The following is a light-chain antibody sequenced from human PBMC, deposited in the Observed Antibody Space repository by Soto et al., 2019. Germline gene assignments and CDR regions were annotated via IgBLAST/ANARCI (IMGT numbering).Light chain of an antibody. Sequence: EIVLTQSPPTLSFSPGERATLSCSSSQSVTKSLSWYKQKPGQAPRLLIYGASSRATGIPDRFSGSGSGTEFTLTISRLEPEDFAVYYCHQYGISPFGGGTKVDIK. CDR3: HQYGISP. CDR1: QSVTKS. CDR2: GAS. J-gene: IGKJ4*01. V-gene: IGKV3-20*01.